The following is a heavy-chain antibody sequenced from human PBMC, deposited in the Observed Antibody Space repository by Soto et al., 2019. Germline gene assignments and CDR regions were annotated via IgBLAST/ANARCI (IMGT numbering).Heavy chain of an antibody. Sequence: ASVKVSCKASGYTFNSYYMHWVRQGPGQGLEWMGIINPRDGSTRYAQRFQDRLTMTRDTSTGTVYMELSSLRSEDTAVYYCARSYFSGGICHSEGSYSYHGMDVWGQGTTVTVSS. V-gene: IGHV1-46*02. CDR1: GYTFNSYY. CDR3: ARSYFSGGICHSEGSYSYHGMDV. CDR2: INPRDGST. J-gene: IGHJ6*02. D-gene: IGHD2-15*01.